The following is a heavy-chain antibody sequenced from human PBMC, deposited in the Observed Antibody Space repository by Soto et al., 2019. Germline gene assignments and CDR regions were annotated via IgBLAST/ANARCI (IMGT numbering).Heavy chain of an antibody. D-gene: IGHD6-19*01. J-gene: IGHJ4*02. CDR2: IQSGGST. CDR1: GFTVSSHY. V-gene: IGHV3-66*01. Sequence: EVQLVESGGDLVQPGGSLRLSCAASGFTVSSHYMNWVRQAPGKGLEWVSLIQSGGSTFYADSVKGRFTISRDNSKNTLYLQMNSLGAEDTAVYYCARDLYSTGWYDGEMMYWGQGTLVTVSS. CDR3: ARDLYSTGWYDGEMMY.